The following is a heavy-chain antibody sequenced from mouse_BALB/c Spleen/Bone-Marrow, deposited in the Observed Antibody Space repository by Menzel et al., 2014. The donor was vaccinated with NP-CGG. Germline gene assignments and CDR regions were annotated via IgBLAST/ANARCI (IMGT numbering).Heavy chain of an antibody. J-gene: IGHJ2*01. Sequence: QVQLKQSGAELAKPGASVKMSCKASGYTFTNYWMHWVKQRPGQGLEWIGYINPSTGYTEYNQKFKDKATLTADKSSSTAYMQLSSLTSEDSAVYYCARIYYYGRDYWGQGTTLIVSS. CDR1: GYTFTNYW. V-gene: IGHV1-7*01. CDR3: ARIYYYGRDY. CDR2: INPSTGYT. D-gene: IGHD1-1*01.